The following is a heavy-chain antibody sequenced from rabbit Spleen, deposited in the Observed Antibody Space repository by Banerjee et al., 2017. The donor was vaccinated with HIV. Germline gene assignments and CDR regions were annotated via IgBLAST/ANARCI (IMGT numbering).Heavy chain of an antibody. CDR2: IYNGDGST. J-gene: IGHJ4*01. CDR1: GFDFSSNA. CDR3: ARRDDNYYFNL. Sequence: EESGGDLVQPEGSLTLTCTASGFDFSSNAMCWVRQAPGKGPDWIACIYNGDGSTYYASWAKGRFTISKPASTTVTLQMTSLTAADTATHFCARRDDNYYFNLWDPGTLVTVS. D-gene: IGHD2-1*01. V-gene: IGHV1S47*01.